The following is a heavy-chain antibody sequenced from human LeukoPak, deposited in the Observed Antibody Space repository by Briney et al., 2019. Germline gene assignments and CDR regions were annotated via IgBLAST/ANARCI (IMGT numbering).Heavy chain of an antibody. J-gene: IGHJ2*01. D-gene: IGHD5-18*01. CDR2: INHSGST. V-gene: IGHV4-34*01. Sequence: PSETLSLTCAVYGGSVSGYYWSWIRQPPGKGLEWIGEINHSGSTNYNPSLKSRVTISVDTSKNQFSLKLSSVTAADTAVYYCASARIQLWLLEWYFDLWGRGTLVTVSS. CDR1: GGSVSGYY. CDR3: ASARIQLWLLEWYFDL.